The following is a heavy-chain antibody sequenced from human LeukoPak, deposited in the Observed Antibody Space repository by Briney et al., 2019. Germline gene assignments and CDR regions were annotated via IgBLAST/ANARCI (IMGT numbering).Heavy chain of an antibody. CDR1: GGTFSSYA. V-gene: IGHV1-69*13. CDR2: IIPIFGTA. J-gene: IGHJ4*02. D-gene: IGHD4-23*01. CDR3: ASLDDYGGTYYFDY. Sequence: SVKVSCKASGGTFSSYAISWVRQAPGQGLEWMGGIIPIFGTANYAQKFQGRVTITADESTSIAYMELSSLRSEDTAVYYCASLDDYGGTYYFDYWGQGTLVTVSS.